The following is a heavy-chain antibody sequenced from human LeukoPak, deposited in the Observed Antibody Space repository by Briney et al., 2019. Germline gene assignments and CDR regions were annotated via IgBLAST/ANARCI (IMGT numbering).Heavy chain of an antibody. V-gene: IGHV4-4*02. CDR3: ARASPNYDILTGYHRAFDI. CDR1: GGSISNSNW. Sequence: SGTLSLTCAVSGGSISNSNWWSWVRQPPGKVLEWIGEIYHSGSTNYNPSLRSRVTMSVDKSKNQFSLKLSSVTAADTAMYYCARASPNYDILTGYHRAFDIWGQGTMVTVSS. D-gene: IGHD3-9*01. CDR2: IYHSGST. J-gene: IGHJ3*02.